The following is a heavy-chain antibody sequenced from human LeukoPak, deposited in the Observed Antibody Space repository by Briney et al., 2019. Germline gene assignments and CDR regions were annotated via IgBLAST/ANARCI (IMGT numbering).Heavy chain of an antibody. CDR3: ARDPAGF. CDR2: IQSNGGSE. CDR1: GFTFSTYG. J-gene: IGHJ4*02. Sequence: GGSLRLSCVVSGFTFSTYGMHWVRQAPGKGLEWVAFIQSNGGSEFYVDSVKGRFTISRDNSKNTVYLQMSSLRVEDTAVYCCARDPAGFWGQGTLVTVSS. D-gene: IGHD3-10*01. V-gene: IGHV3-30*02.